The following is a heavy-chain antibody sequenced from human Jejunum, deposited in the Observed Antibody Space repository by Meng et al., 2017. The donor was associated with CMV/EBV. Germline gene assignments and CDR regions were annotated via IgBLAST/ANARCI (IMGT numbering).Heavy chain of an antibody. J-gene: IGHJ4*02. V-gene: IGHV4-39*07. Sequence: SISRSRHHWGWIRQPPGKGLEWIGNIYDSGSTYYNPSLKSRVSISKDTSKNQFSLRLDSVTAADTAVYYCARVRVHSSGWRPFDCWGRGTLVTVSS. CDR1: SISRSRHH. CDR3: ARVRVHSSGWRPFDC. CDR2: IYDSGST. D-gene: IGHD6-19*01.